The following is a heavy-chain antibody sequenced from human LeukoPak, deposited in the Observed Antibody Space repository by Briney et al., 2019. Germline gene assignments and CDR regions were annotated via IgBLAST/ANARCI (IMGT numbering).Heavy chain of an antibody. V-gene: IGHV3-11*06. CDR1: GFTFSDYY. J-gene: IGHJ6*04. Sequence: GGSLRLSCAASGFTFSDYYMSWIRQAPVKGLEWVSYISSSSSYTNYADSVKGRFTISRDNAKNSLYLQMNSLRAEDTAVYYCARGKQGYCSSTSCPMGYYGMDVWGKGTTVTVSS. D-gene: IGHD2-2*01. CDR3: ARGKQGYCSSTSCPMGYYGMDV. CDR2: ISSSSSYT.